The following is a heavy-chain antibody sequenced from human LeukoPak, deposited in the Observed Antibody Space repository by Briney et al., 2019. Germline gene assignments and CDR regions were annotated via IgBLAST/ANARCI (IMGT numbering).Heavy chain of an antibody. CDR2: FKTNYNQV. V-gene: IGHV3-23*05. Sequence: GGSLRLSCVASGFTFSDYAMNWVRQAPGKGLEWVSTFKTNYNQVYYAESVRGRFTISTDNSKNTAYLQMNSPRVEDTALYYCARSVPDYTRFDFWGQGALVTVSS. D-gene: IGHD4-11*01. CDR1: GFTFSDYA. J-gene: IGHJ4*02. CDR3: ARSVPDYTRFDF.